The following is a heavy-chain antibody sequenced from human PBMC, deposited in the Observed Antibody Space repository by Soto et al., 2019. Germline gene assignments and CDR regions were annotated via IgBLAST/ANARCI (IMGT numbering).Heavy chain of an antibody. V-gene: IGHV3-49*03. CDR2: IRSNAYRGTT. J-gene: IGHJ4*02. D-gene: IGHD6-19*01. CDR1: GFTFGYYA. Sequence: PGGSLRLSCTASGFTFGYYAMNWFRQAPGKGLEWVGFIRSNAYRGTTEYAASVKARFTISRDDSKSIAYLQMNSLKTEDTAVYYCSRDSILYSSTPRPVDYWGQGTLVTVSS. CDR3: SRDSILYSSTPRPVDY.